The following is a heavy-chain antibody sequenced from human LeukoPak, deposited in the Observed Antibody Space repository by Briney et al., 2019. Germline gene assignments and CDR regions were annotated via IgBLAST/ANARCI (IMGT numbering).Heavy chain of an antibody. CDR3: ARGPSTMVRGVIYYYYMDV. V-gene: IGHV3-64*01. Sequence: GGSLRLSCAASGFTFSSYAMHWVRQAPGKGLEYVSAISSNGGSTYYANSVKGRFTISRDNSKNTLYLQMGSLRAEDMAVYYCARGPSTMVRGVIYYYYMDVWGKGTTVTISS. CDR2: ISSNGGST. CDR1: GFTFSSYA. J-gene: IGHJ6*03. D-gene: IGHD3-10*01.